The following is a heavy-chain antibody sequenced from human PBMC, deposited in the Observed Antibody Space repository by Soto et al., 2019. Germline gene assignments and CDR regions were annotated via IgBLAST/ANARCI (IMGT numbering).Heavy chain of an antibody. CDR2: ISYDGSNK. CDR3: AKAPTYDYYYYMDV. J-gene: IGHJ6*03. Sequence: GGSLRLSCAASGFTFSSYAMHWVRQAPGKGLEWVAVISYDGSNKYYADSVKGRFTISRDNSKNTLYLQMNSLRADDTAVYYCAKAPTYDYYYYMDVWGKGTTVTVSS. V-gene: IGHV3-30-3*01. CDR1: GFTFSSYA.